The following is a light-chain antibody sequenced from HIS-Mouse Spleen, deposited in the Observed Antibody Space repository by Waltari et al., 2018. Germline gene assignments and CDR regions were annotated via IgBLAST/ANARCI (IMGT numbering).Light chain of an antibody. V-gene: IGLV3-25*03. CDR1: ALPKQY. CDR3: QSADSSGTYWV. Sequence: SYELTQPPSVSVSPGQTARITCSGDALPKQYAYWYQQKPGQAPVRGIYKDRGRPSGIPERFSGSSSGTTVTLTISGVQAEDEADYYCQSADSSGTYWVFGGGTKLTVL. CDR2: KDR. J-gene: IGLJ3*02.